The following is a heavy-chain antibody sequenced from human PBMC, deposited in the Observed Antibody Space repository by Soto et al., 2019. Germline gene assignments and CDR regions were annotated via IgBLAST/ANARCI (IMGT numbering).Heavy chain of an antibody. V-gene: IGHV3-33*01. CDR2: IWYDGSNK. CDR3: AGVMWELKGDEAFDI. J-gene: IGHJ3*02. Sequence: QVQLVESGGGVVQPGRSLRLSCAASGFTFSSYGMHWVRQAPGKGLEWVAVIWYDGSNKYYADSVKGRFTISRDNSKNTLYLQMNSLRAEDTAVYYCAGVMWELKGDEAFDIWGQGIMVTVSS. CDR1: GFTFSSYG. D-gene: IGHD1-26*01.